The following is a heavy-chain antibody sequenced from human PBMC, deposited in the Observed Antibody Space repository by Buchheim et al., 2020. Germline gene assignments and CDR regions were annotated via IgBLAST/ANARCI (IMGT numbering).Heavy chain of an antibody. CDR2: IIPILGIA. CDR1: GGTFSSYA. V-gene: IGHV1-69*04. D-gene: IGHD2/OR15-2a*01. CDR3: ARAVGQIFTADYYGMDV. Sequence: QVQLVQSGAEVKKPGSSAKVSCKASGGTFSSYAISWVRQAPGQGLEWMGRIIPILGIANYAQKFQGRVTITADKSTSTAYMELSSLRSEDTAVYYRARAVGQIFTADYYGMDVWGQGTT. J-gene: IGHJ6*02.